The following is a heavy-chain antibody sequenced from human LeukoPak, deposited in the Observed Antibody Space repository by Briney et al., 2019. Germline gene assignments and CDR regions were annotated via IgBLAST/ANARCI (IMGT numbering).Heavy chain of an antibody. Sequence: RASVKVSCKASGYTFTSYDVNWARQAPGQGLEWMGRIIPILGIANYAQKFQGRVTITADKSTSTAYMELSSLRSEDTAVYYCAKGGDIVVVPAAIHPYYYYYMDVWGKGTTVTVSS. D-gene: IGHD2-2*02. J-gene: IGHJ6*03. CDR2: IIPILGIA. CDR1: GYTFTSYD. V-gene: IGHV1-69*04. CDR3: AKGGDIVVVPAAIHPYYYYYMDV.